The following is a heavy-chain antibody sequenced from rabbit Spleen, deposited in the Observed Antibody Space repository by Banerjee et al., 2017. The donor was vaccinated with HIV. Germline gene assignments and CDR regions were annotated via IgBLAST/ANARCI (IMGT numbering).Heavy chain of an antibody. J-gene: IGHJ4*01. CDR3: ARGAWSTDCMNL. V-gene: IGHV1S45*01. CDR1: GFTISGYW. D-gene: IGHD7-1*01. Sequence: QEQLEESGGRLVQPGGSLTLSCKAFGFTISGYWMNWVRQAPGKGLEWIACIYAGGSSSTYYASWAKGRFTISRSSSTTVDLKMTSLTGADTATYFCARGAWSTDCMNLWGPGTLVTVS. CDR2: IYAGGSSST.